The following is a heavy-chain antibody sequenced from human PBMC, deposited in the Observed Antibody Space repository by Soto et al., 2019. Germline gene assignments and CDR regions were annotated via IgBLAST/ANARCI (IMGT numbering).Heavy chain of an antibody. D-gene: IGHD2-15*01. Sequence: QLQLQESGPGLVKPSETLSLTCTVSGGSISSSSYYWGWIRQPPGKGLEWIGSIYYSGSTYYHPSPTSRVPISVDTAKNQFSPQLSSVTAADTAVYYCARHTPAISISDHWGQGTLVTVSS. CDR1: GGSISSSSYY. J-gene: IGHJ4*02. CDR2: IYYSGST. V-gene: IGHV4-39*01. CDR3: ARHTPAISISDH.